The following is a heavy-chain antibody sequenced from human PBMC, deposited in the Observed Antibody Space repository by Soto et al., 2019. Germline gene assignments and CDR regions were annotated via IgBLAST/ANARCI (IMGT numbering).Heavy chain of an antibody. V-gene: IGHV4-59*01. CDR1: GGSLSNYY. CDR3: ARTHYYNSNWYFYY. CDR2: IYYSGIT. Sequence: QVQLQESGPGLVKPSETLSLTCTVSGGSLSNYYWSWIRQPPGKGLDWIAYIYYSGITNYNPSLKSRVTISVDTSKNQFSLKLNSVTAADTAVYYCARTHYYNSNWYFYYWGQGTLVTVSS. J-gene: IGHJ4*02. D-gene: IGHD3-22*01.